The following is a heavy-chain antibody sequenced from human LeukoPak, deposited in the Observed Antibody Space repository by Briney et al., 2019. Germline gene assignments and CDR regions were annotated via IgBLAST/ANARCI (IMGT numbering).Heavy chain of an antibody. CDR1: GFTFSTYS. J-gene: IGHJ4*02. Sequence: GGSLRLSCAPSGFTFSTYSMSWVRQAPGKGLGWVSAISGSVVSTYYADSLKGRFTISRDNSKNTLYMQMNRLRAEKTAVSYCAKEGSTSYLAYCGGDCYQPTPLDYWGQGTLVTVSS. D-gene: IGHD2-21*02. V-gene: IGHV3-23*01. CDR3: AKEGSTSYLAYCGGDCYQPTPLDY. CDR2: ISGSVVST.